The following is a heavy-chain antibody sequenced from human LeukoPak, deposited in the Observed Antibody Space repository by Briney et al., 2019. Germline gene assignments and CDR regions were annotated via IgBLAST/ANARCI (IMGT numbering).Heavy chain of an antibody. J-gene: IGHJ4*02. D-gene: IGHD2/OR15-2a*01. V-gene: IGHV3-74*01. CDR3: VSFYETY. CDR1: GNYW. CDR2: INSDGSWT. Sequence: GGSLRLSCAASGNYWMHWVRQAPGKGLVWVSHINSDGSWTSYADSVKGRFTISKDNAKNTVYLQMNSLRAEDTAVYYCVSFYETYWGQGTLVTVSS.